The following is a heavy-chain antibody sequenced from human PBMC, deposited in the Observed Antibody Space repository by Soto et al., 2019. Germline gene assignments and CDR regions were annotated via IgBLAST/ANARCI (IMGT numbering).Heavy chain of an antibody. CDR2: ISYDGSSK. J-gene: IGHJ4*01. CDR1: GFTFSDYA. Sequence: GGSLRLSCAASGFTFSDYAIYWVRQVPGKGLEWVAFISYDGSSKYNADSVKGRFTTSRDNSKNTLFLQMNSLRAEDTALYYCACGQESTTELVNWGQGTLVAVSS. CDR3: ACGQESTTELVN. D-gene: IGHD1-1*01. V-gene: IGHV3-30-3*01.